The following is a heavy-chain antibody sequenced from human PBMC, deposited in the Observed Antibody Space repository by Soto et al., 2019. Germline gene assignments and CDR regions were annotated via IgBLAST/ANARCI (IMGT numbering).Heavy chain of an antibody. D-gene: IGHD3-10*01. CDR2: ISGSGGST. V-gene: IGHV3-23*01. CDR1: GFTFRSYA. J-gene: IGHJ4*02. CDR3: SNFVRYYGSGGPYYFDY. Sequence: GGSLRLSWAASGFTFRSYAMSWVRQPPGKGLEWVSAISGSGGSTYYADSVKGRFTISRDNSKNTLYLQMNILRAEDTAVYFFSNFVRYYGSGGPYYFDYWGQGTLVTVSS.